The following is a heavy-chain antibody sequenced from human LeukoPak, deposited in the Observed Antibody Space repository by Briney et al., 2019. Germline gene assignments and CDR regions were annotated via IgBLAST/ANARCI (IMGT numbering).Heavy chain of an antibody. CDR3: TRGSIAYYYMDV. CDR1: GGSISSYY. V-gene: IGHV4-59*01. CDR2: IYYSGST. Sequence: SETLSLTCTVSGGSISSYYWSWIQQPPGKGLEWIGNIYYSGSTNYNPSLKSRVTISVDTSKNQFSLKLSSVTAADTAVYYCTRGSIAYYYMDVWGKGTTVTISS. J-gene: IGHJ6*03. D-gene: IGHD3-22*01.